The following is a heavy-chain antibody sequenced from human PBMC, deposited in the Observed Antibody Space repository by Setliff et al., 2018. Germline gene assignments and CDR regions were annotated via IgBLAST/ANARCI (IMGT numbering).Heavy chain of an antibody. CDR2: FSCSSSTI. J-gene: IGHJ4*02. CDR1: GFTFSSYS. D-gene: IGHD1-26*01. Sequence: GESLKISCAASGFTFSSYSMNWVRQAPGKGLEWVSYFSCSSSTIRYADSVKGRFTISRDNAKNSLYLQMNSLRAEDTAVYYCARSGNYRVDYWGQGTLVTVSS. CDR3: ARSGNYRVDY. V-gene: IGHV3-48*01.